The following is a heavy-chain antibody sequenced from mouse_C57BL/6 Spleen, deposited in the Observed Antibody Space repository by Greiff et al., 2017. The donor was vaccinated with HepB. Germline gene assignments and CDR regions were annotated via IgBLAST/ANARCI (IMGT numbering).Heavy chain of an antibody. J-gene: IGHJ4*01. CDR2: INPDSSTI. D-gene: IGHD2-5*01. V-gene: IGHV4-1*01. CDR1: GIDFSRYW. Sequence: EVQLQQSGGGLVQPGGSLKLSCAASGIDFSRYWMSWVRRAPGKGLEWIGEINPDSSTINYAPSLKDKFITSRDNAKNTLYLQMSKVRSEDTSLYYCARRTYYSNGYDIDYWGQGTSVTVSS. CDR3: ARRTYYSNGYDIDY.